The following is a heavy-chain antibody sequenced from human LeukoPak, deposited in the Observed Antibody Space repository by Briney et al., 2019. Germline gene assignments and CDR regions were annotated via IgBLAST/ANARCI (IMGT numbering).Heavy chain of an antibody. CDR3: ARGYRGFDY. V-gene: IGHV4-59*01. J-gene: IGHJ4*02. Sequence: SETLSLTCTVSGGSISSYCWSWIRQPPGKGLEWIGYIYYSGSTNYNPSLKSRVTISVDTSKNQFSLKLSSVTAADTAVYYCARGYRGFDYWGQGTLVTVSS. CDR1: GGSISSYC. CDR2: IYYSGST. D-gene: IGHD5-12*01.